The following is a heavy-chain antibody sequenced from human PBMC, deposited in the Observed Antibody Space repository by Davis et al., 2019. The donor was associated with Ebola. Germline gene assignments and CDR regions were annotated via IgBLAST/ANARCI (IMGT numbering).Heavy chain of an antibody. J-gene: IGHJ4*02. CDR1: GFTFSTYS. CDR3: AKAGYSSGWAPFDY. D-gene: IGHD6-19*01. CDR2: ISSDSDYI. Sequence: GGSLRLSCAASGFTFSTYSMSWVRQAPGKGLEWVSSISSDSDYIYYADSAKGRFTISRDNAKNSLYLQMNSLRAEDTAVYYCAKAGYSSGWAPFDYWGQGTLVTVSS. V-gene: IGHV3-21*01.